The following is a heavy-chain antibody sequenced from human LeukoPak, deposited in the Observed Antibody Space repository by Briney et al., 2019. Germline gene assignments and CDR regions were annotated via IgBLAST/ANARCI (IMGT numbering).Heavy chain of an antibody. CDR3: ARADMAVVPVFDY. Sequence: GGSLRLSCAASGFSLRTYEMNWVRQAPGRGLEWVSYISNSGRTIYYADSVKGRFTISRDDAKNSLYLQMSSLRAEDTAIYYCARADMAVVPVFDYWGQGTLVTVSS. CDR1: GFSLRTYE. J-gene: IGHJ4*02. D-gene: IGHD6-19*01. V-gene: IGHV3-48*03. CDR2: ISNSGRTI.